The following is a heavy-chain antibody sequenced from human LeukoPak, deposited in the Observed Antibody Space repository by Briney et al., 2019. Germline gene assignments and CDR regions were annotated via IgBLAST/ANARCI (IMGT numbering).Heavy chain of an antibody. CDR3: ARDYYDSSAYYYHDAFDI. Sequence: SETLSLTCTVSGGSIIPYYWSWIRQPPGKGLEWIGYIYSSGTTNYNPSLKSRISISVDTSKNQFSLKLRSVTAADTAVYYCARDYYDSSAYYYHDAFDIWGQGTMATVSS. CDR1: GGSIIPYY. V-gene: IGHV4-59*01. CDR2: IYSSGTT. J-gene: IGHJ3*02. D-gene: IGHD3-22*01.